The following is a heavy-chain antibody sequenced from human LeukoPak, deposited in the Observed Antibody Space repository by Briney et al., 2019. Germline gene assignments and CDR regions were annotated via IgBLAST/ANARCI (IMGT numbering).Heavy chain of an antibody. D-gene: IGHD2-8*01. V-gene: IGHV1-8*01. CDR2: MNPNSGNT. CDR1: GYTFTSYD. CDR3: VRCAVGCYYNYGIDA. Sequence: EASVKVSCKASGYTFTSYDIHWVRQATGQGLEWMGWMNPNSGNTGYAQKFQGRVTMTRSTSITTAYMELSSLRPEDTAVYYCVRCAVGCYYNYGIDAWGQGTTVTVSS. J-gene: IGHJ6*02.